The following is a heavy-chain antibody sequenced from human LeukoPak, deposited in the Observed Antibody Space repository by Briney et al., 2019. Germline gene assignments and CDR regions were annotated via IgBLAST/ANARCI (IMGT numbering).Heavy chain of an antibody. V-gene: IGHV4-34*01. J-gene: IGHJ4*02. Sequence: SETLSLTCAVYGGSFSGYYWSWIRQPPGKGLEWIGEINHSGSTNYNPSLKSRVTISVDTSKNQFSLKLSSVTAADTAVYYCARSKTGSGYDSIDYWGQGTLVTVSS. CDR3: ARSKTGSGYDSIDY. D-gene: IGHD5-12*01. CDR2: INHSGST. CDR1: GGSFSGYY.